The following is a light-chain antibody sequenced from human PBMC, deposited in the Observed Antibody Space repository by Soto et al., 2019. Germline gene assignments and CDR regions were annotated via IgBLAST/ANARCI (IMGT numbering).Light chain of an antibody. CDR3: QSYDRSLSGSF. Sequence: QSVLTQPPSVSGAPGQRVTISCTGSSSNIGAGYVVHWYQQLPGTAPKLLIYGNSNRPSGVPDQFSGSKSGTSASLAITGLQSEDEADYYCQSYDRSLSGSFFGTGTKVTVL. CDR1: SSNIGAGYV. CDR2: GNS. V-gene: IGLV1-40*01. J-gene: IGLJ1*01.